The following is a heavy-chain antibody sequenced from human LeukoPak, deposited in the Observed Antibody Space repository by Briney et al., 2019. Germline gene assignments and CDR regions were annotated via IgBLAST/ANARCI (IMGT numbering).Heavy chain of an antibody. Sequence: PSQTLSLTCTVSGGSISSGGYYWSWIRQPPGKGLEWIGYIYHSGSTYYNPSLKSRVTISVDRSKNQFSLKLSSVTAADTAVYYCARGTAARPDYWGQGTLVTVSS. CDR3: ARGTAARPDY. CDR2: IYHSGST. J-gene: IGHJ4*02. V-gene: IGHV4-30-2*01. CDR1: GGSISSGGYY. D-gene: IGHD6-6*01.